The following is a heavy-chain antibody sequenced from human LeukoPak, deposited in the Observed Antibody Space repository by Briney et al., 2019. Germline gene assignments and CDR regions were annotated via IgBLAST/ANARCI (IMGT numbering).Heavy chain of an antibody. V-gene: IGHV3-23*01. J-gene: IGHJ5*02. CDR3: ATDYTRHWWFDP. CDR1: GSTFSNAW. CDR2: IYSGGSTYYADST. D-gene: IGHD1-1*01. Sequence: PGGSLRLSCAASGSTFSNAWMRWVRQAPGKGLEWVSVIYSGGSTYYADSTYYADSVKGRFTISRDNSKNTVYLQINNLRADDTAVYYCATDYTRHWWFDPWGQGTLVTVSS.